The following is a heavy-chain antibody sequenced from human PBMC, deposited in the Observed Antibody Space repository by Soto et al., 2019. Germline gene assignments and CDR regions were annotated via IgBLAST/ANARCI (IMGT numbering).Heavy chain of an antibody. CDR2: IIPIFGTA. CDR3: ARSRGYSYGFCDY. J-gene: IGHJ4*02. Sequence: SVKVSCKASGGTFSSYAISWVRQAPGQGLEWMGGIIPIFGTANYAQKSQGRVTITADKSTSTAYMELSSLRSEDTAVYYCARSRGYSYGFCDYWGQGTLVTVSS. V-gene: IGHV1-69*06. D-gene: IGHD5-18*01. CDR1: GGTFSSYA.